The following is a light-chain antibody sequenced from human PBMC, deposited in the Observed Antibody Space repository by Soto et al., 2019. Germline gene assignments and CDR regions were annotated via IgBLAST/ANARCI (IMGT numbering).Light chain of an antibody. Sequence: QSALTQPPSASGSPGQSVTISCTGTSSDVGGYNYVSWYQQHPGKAPKLMIYEVSKRPSGVPDRFSGSKSGNTASLTASGLQAEDEADYYCNSYVGNNNFVFGTGTKVTV. V-gene: IGLV2-8*01. CDR1: SSDVGGYNY. CDR3: NSYVGNNNFV. J-gene: IGLJ1*01. CDR2: EVS.